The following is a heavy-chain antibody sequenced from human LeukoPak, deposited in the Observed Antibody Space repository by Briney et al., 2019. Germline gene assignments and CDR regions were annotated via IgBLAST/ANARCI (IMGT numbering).Heavy chain of an antibody. J-gene: IGHJ4*02. D-gene: IGHD3-10*01. V-gene: IGHV4-30-2*01. CDR3: ASESPLYGSGSYCFDY. Sequence: SETLSLTCTVSGGSISSGGYYWSWIRQPPGKGLEWIGYIYHSGSTYYNPSLKSRVTISVDRSKNQFSLKLSSVTAADTAVYYCASESPLYGSGSYCFDYWGQGTLVTVSS. CDR1: GGSISSGGYY. CDR2: IYHSGST.